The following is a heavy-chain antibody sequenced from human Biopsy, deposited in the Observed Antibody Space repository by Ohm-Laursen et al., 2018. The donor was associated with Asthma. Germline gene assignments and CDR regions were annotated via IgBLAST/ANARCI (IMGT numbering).Heavy chain of an antibody. D-gene: IGHD6-25*01. V-gene: IGHV3-11*01. CDR1: GFSFRDYY. CDR3: ASVFESSEWGPFYHFGLDV. Sequence: SLRLSCSASGFSFRDYYMTWMRQAPGKGLEWVSSISSSGSTTYPAESVKGRFTISRDNAQKSLFLQMGSLRAEDTAIYYCASVFESSEWGPFYHFGLDVRGQGTTVAVSS. J-gene: IGHJ6*02. CDR2: ISSSGSTT.